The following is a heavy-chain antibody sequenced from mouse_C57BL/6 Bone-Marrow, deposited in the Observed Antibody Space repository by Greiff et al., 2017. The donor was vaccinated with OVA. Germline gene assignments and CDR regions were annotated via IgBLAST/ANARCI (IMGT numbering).Heavy chain of an antibody. CDR3: TTFDGYYGNAMDY. D-gene: IGHD2-3*01. J-gene: IGHJ4*01. CDR2: IDPENGDT. Sequence: EVQLVESGAELVRPGASVKLSCTASGFNIKDDYMHWVKQRPEQGLEWIGWIDPENGDTEYASKFQGKATITADTSSNTAYLQLSSLTSEDTAVYYCTTFDGYYGNAMDYWGQGTSVTVSS. CDR1: GFNIKDDY. V-gene: IGHV14-4*01.